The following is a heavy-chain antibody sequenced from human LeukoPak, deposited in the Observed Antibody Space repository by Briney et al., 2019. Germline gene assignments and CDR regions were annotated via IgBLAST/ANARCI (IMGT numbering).Heavy chain of an antibody. CDR1: GNSFGDYY. J-gene: IGHJ5*02. Sequence: SETLSLTCTVSGNSFGDYYWSWIRQPAGKGLEWIGRIYTSGSTTYNPSLKSRVTMSVDTSKNQFSLKLSSVTAADTAVYYCARVGLWFGELFEADWFDPWGQGTLVTVSS. CDR3: ARVGLWFGELFEADWFDP. D-gene: IGHD3-10*01. V-gene: IGHV4-4*07. CDR2: IYTSGST.